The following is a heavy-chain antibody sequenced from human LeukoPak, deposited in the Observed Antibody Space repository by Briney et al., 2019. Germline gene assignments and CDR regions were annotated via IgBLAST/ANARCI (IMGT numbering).Heavy chain of an antibody. J-gene: IGHJ4*02. V-gene: IGHV3-7*03. CDR2: IKQDGSEK. CDR1: EFTFSIYW. D-gene: IGHD4-17*01. CDR3: ARPGLKYGDYPSNY. Sequence: EGSLRLSCTASEFTFSIYWMQWVRQAPGKGLEWVASIKQDGSEKYYVDSVKGRFTISRDNAKNSLFLQMDSLRAEDTALYYCARPGLKYGDYPSNYWGQGTLVTVSS.